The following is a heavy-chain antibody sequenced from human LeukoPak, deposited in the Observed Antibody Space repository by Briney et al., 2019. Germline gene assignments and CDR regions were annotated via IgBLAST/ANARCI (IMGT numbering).Heavy chain of an antibody. CDR1: GGSISSTSYN. V-gene: IGHV4-39*07. J-gene: IGHJ4*02. CDR3: ARGTGDPHFDY. Sequence: PSETLSLTCTVSGGSISSTSYNWGWIRQPPGKGLEWIGSIYYSGNTYYNPSLKSRVTISVDTSKNQFSLKLSSVTAADTAVYYCARGTGDPHFDYWGQGTLVTVSS. CDR2: IYYSGNT. D-gene: IGHD7-27*01.